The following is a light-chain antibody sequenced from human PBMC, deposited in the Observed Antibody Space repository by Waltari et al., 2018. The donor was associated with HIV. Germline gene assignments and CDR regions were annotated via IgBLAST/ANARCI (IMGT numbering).Light chain of an antibody. CDR2: WAS. J-gene: IGKJ2*01. CDR3: QQYYTTPYS. CDR1: QNILFTSNNKNY. V-gene: IGKV4-1*01. Sequence: IVMTQSPDSLAVSLGERATIKCRSSQNILFTSNNKNYLAWYQQRPGQSPRLLFYWASTRESGVPVRFSGAGSGTNFSLTISSLQIEDVAVYYCQQYYTTPYSFGQGTKLEIK.